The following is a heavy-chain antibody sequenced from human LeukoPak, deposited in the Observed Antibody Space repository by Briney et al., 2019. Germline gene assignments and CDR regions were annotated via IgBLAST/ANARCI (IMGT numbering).Heavy chain of an antibody. CDR2: IYHSGSI. J-gene: IGHJ4*02. CDR1: GVSITSGNW. CDR3: ASYISTPGRRNLDC. V-gene: IGHV4-4*02. Sequence: PSGTLSLTCGVSGVSITSGNWWSWVRQPPGKGLEWIGEIYHSGSINYNPSLKSRVTISVDKSKNQFSLKLNSVTAADTAVYYCASYISTPGRRNLDCWGQGTLVTVSS. D-gene: IGHD6-13*01.